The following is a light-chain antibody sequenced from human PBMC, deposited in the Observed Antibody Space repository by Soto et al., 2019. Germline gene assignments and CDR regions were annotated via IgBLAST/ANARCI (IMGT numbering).Light chain of an antibody. CDR2: NTY. CDR1: SGSVSTNDY. V-gene: IGLV8-61*01. Sequence: QTVVTQAPSSSVSPGGTVTLTCGLSSGSVSTNDYPGWYQQTPGQAPRALIYNTYTRSSGVPDRFSGYIVGNKAALTITGAHADDESDYYCVLYMGRGIWVFGGGTKLTVL. J-gene: IGLJ3*02. CDR3: VLYMGRGIWV.